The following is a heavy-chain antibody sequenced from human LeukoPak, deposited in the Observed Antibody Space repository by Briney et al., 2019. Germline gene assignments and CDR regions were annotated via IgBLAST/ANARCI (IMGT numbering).Heavy chain of an antibody. V-gene: IGHV3-23*01. CDR2: ISGSGGGT. Sequence: GGSLRLSCAASGFTFSSYAMSWVRQAPGKGLEWVSAISGSGGGTYYADSVKGRFTISRENAKNSLYPQMNSLRAGDTAVYYCARGRGITGTTSSSGGMDVWGQGTTVTVSS. J-gene: IGHJ6*02. CDR1: GFTFSSYA. CDR3: ARGRGITGTTSSSGGMDV. D-gene: IGHD1-20*01.